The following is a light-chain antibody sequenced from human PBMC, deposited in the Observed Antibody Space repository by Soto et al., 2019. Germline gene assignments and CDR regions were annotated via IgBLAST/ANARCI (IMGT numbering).Light chain of an antibody. CDR1: QSVSTY. CDR2: DAS. V-gene: IGKV3-11*01. J-gene: IGKJ1*01. Sequence: EILLTQYPGTLSLSPGERATLSCGGSQSVSTYLAWYQQKPGQAPRLLISDASNRAAGIPARFGGSGSGTDFTLTISGLQTQDSAAYYCQQRFNWHMQTFGQGTKVDIK. CDR3: QQRFNWHMQT.